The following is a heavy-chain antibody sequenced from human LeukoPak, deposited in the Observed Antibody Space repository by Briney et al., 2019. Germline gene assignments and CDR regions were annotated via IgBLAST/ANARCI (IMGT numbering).Heavy chain of an antibody. CDR3: AKTFIRAYGSGEGDFDY. J-gene: IGHJ4*02. Sequence: GGSLRLSCAASGFTFSSYAMSWVRQAPGKGLEWVSAISGSGGSTYYADSVKGRFTISRDNSKNTLYLQMNSLRAEDTAVYYCAKTFIRAYGSGEGDFDYWGQGTLVTVSS. CDR1: GFTFSSYA. V-gene: IGHV3-23*01. CDR2: ISGSGGST. D-gene: IGHD3-10*01.